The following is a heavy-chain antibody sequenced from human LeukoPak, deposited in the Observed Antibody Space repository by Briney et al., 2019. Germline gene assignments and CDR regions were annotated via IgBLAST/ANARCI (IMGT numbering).Heavy chain of an antibody. CDR1: GFTFSSYW. V-gene: IGHV3-7*01. J-gene: IGHJ4*02. CDR3: ARPIVGAAVADY. CDR2: IKQDGSEK. Sequence: GGSLRLSCAAPGFTFSSYWMSWVRQAPGKGLEWVANIKQDGSEKYYVDSVKGRFTISRDNAKNSLYLQMNSLRAEDTAVYYCARPIVGAAVADYWGQGTLVTVSS. D-gene: IGHD1-26*01.